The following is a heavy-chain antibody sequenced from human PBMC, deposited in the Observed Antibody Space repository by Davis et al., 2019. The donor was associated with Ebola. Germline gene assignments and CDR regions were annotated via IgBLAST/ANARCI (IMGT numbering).Heavy chain of an antibody. J-gene: IGHJ3*02. D-gene: IGHD6-13*01. CDR3: ARDLGQLVFAFDI. Sequence: SETLSLTCTVSGGSISSYYWSWIRQPPGKGLEWIGYIYYSGSINYNPSLKSRVTISVDTSKNQFSLKLSSVTAADTAVYYCARDLGQLVFAFDIWGQGTMVTVSS. CDR2: IYYSGSI. CDR1: GGSISSYY. V-gene: IGHV4-59*01.